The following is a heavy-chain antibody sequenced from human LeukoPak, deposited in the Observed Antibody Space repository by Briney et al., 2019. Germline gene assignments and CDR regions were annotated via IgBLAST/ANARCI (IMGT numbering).Heavy chain of an antibody. V-gene: IGHV1-8*01. D-gene: IGHD3-10*01. J-gene: IGHJ6*02. CDR3: ARGPGAIWFGELSGPTTPQYYGMDV. CDR2: MNPNSGNT. Sequence: ASVKVSCKASGYTFTSYDINWVRQATGQGLEWMGWMNPNSGNTGYAQKFQGRVTMTRNTSISTAYMELSSLRSEDTAVYYCARGPGAIWFGELSGPTTPQYYGMDVWGQGTTVTVSS. CDR1: GYTFTSYD.